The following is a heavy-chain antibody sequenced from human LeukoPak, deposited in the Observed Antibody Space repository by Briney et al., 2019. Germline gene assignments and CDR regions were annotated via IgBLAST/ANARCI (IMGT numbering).Heavy chain of an antibody. CDR1: GVSISSGGYS. CDR2: IYHSGIT. J-gene: IGHJ4*02. D-gene: IGHD4-23*01. Sequence: PSQTLSLTCAVSGVSISSGGYSWSWLPQPPGKGLGWFGYIYHSGITYYHPSLKSRVTISVHRSKNQFSLKLSSVTAADTAVYYCASDYGGYFDYWGQGTLVTVS. V-gene: IGHV4-30-2*01. CDR3: ASDYGGYFDY.